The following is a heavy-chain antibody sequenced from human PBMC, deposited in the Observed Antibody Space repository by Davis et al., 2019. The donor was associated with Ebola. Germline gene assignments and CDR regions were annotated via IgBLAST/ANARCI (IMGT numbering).Heavy chain of an antibody. CDR2: TYYSSKWYY. D-gene: IGHD3/OR15-3a*01. V-gene: IGHV6-1*01. Sequence: PSETLSLTCAISGDSVSGSSGAWNWIRQSPSGGLEWLGRTYYSSKWYYDYAVSVKSRITINPDTSKNQFSLHLNSVTPGDTAVYYCARGWLRTGFDYWGQGTLVTVSS. CDR1: GDSVSGSSGA. J-gene: IGHJ4*02. CDR3: ARGWLRTGFDY.